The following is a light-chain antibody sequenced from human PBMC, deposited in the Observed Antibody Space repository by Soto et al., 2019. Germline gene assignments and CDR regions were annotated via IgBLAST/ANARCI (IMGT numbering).Light chain of an antibody. CDR1: NSNIGTNT. CDR2: TNN. J-gene: IGLJ1*01. CDR3: AAWDDSLGAYV. V-gene: IGLV1-44*01. Sequence: QSALTQPPSASATPGQRVTISCSGSNSNIGTNTVNWYQQLPGTAPRLLIYTNNQRPSGVPQRFSGSKTGTSASLAIGGLQSEDGDDYYCAAWDDSLGAYVFGTGTKLTVL.